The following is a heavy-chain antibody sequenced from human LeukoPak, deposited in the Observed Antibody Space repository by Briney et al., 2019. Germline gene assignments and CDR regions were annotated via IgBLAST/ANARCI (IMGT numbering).Heavy chain of an antibody. CDR1: GFTFSSYS. V-gene: IGHV3-21*04. Sequence: PGGSLRLSCAASGFTFSSYSMNWVRQAPGKGLEWVSSISSSSSYIYYADSVKGRFTISRDNSKNTLYLQMNSLRAEDTAVYYCAKVRAAAGTTYDYWGQGTLVTVSS. D-gene: IGHD6-13*01. CDR3: AKVRAAAGTTYDY. J-gene: IGHJ4*02. CDR2: ISSSSSYI.